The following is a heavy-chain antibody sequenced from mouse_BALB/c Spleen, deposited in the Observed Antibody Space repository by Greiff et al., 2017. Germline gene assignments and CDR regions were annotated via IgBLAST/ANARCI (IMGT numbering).Heavy chain of an antibody. J-gene: IGHJ3*01. CDR3: ASHYYGSSYAWFAY. D-gene: IGHD1-1*01. CDR2: INPDSSTI. V-gene: IGHV4-1*02. CDR1: GFDFSRYW. Sequence: EVQRVESGGGLVQPGGSLKLSCAASGFDFSRYWMSWVRQAPGKGLEWIGEINPDSSTINYTPSLKDKFIISRDNAKNTLYLQMSKVRSEDTALYYCASHYYGSSYAWFAYWGQGTLVTVSA.